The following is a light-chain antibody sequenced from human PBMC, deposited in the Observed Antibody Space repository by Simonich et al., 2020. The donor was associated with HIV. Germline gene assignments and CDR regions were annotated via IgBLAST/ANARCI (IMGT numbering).Light chain of an antibody. CDR3: CSYAGSSTVV. CDR1: SSDVGSYNL. V-gene: IGLV2-23*01. CDR2: EGS. J-gene: IGLJ2*01. Sequence: QSALTQPASVSGSPGQSITISCTGTSSDVGSYNLLSWYQQHPGKAPKPMIYEGSKRPSGVANRFSGSKSGNTASLTISGLQAEYEADYYCCSYAGSSTVVFGGGTKLTVL.